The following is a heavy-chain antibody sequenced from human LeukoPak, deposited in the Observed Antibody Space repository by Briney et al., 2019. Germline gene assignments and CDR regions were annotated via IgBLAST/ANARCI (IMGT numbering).Heavy chain of an antibody. CDR3: ARSITGTSFDY. CDR2: IYYSGST. Sequence: SETLSLTCTVSGGSISSHYWSWIRQPPGKGLEWIGYIYYSGSTNYNPSLKSRVTISVDTSKNQFSLKLSSVTAADTAVYYCARSITGTSFDYWGQGTRVTVSS. CDR1: GGSISSHY. D-gene: IGHD1-7*01. J-gene: IGHJ4*02. V-gene: IGHV4-59*11.